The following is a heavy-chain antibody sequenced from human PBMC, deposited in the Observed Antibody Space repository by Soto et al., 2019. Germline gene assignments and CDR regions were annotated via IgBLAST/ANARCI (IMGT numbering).Heavy chain of an antibody. CDR3: ARAWVVVTAPDY. D-gene: IGHD2-21*02. V-gene: IGHV1-3*05. Sequence: VQLVQSGAEEKKPGASVKVSCKASGYTFTSYAMHWVRQAPGQRLEWMGWINAGNGNTKYSQKFQGRVTITRDTSASTAYMELSSLRSEDTAVYYCARAWVVVTAPDYWGQGTLVTVSS. J-gene: IGHJ4*02. CDR2: INAGNGNT. CDR1: GYTFTSYA.